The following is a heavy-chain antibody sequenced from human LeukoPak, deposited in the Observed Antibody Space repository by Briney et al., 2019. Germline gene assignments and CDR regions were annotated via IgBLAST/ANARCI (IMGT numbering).Heavy chain of an antibody. CDR2: INPNSGST. D-gene: IGHD2-2*02. Sequence: ASVKVSCKASGYTFTGYYMHWVRQAPGQGLEWMGWINPNSGSTNYAQKLQGRVTMTRATSISTTYMELSSLRSDDTAVYYCARGATYQLLYDFDYWGQGTLVTVSS. J-gene: IGHJ4*02. V-gene: IGHV1-2*02. CDR1: GYTFTGYY. CDR3: ARGATYQLLYDFDY.